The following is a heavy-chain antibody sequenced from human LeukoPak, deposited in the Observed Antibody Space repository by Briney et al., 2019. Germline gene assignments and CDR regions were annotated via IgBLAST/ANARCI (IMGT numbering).Heavy chain of an antibody. D-gene: IGHD3-9*01. CDR3: ASPQMTYYDILTGYYDYFDY. V-gene: IGHV1-69*13. CDR1: GGTSSSYA. Sequence: SVKVSCKASGGTSSSYAISWVRQAPGQGLEWMGGIIPIFGTANYAQKFQGRVTITADESTSTAYMELSSLRSEDTAVYYCASPQMTYYDILTGYYDYFDYWGQGTLVTVSS. CDR2: IIPIFGTA. J-gene: IGHJ4*02.